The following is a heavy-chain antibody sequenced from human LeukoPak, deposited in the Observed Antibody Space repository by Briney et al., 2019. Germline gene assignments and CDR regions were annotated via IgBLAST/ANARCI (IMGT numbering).Heavy chain of an antibody. J-gene: IGHJ6*02. CDR1: GFTFSSYA. D-gene: IGHD3-10*01. V-gene: IGHV3-23*01. CDR3: ARAGEWVTGNYYYYYGMDV. Sequence: GGSLRLSCAASGFTFSSYAMSWVRQAPGKGLEWVSAISGSGGSTYYADSVKGRFTISRDNSKNTLYLQMNSLRAEDTAVYYCARAGEWVTGNYYYYYGMDVWGQGTTVTVSS. CDR2: ISGSGGST.